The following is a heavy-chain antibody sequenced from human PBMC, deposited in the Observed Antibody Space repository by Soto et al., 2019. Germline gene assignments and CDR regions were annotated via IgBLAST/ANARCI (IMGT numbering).Heavy chain of an antibody. CDR2: ISSSGSTI. Sequence: LRLSCAASGFTFSSYEMNWVRQAPGKGLEWVSYISSSGSTIYYADSVKGRFTISRDNAKNSLYLQMNSLRAEDTAVYYCARVPGSAAGSKNWFDPWGQGTLVTVSS. CDR1: GFTFSSYE. CDR3: ARVPGSAAGSKNWFDP. D-gene: IGHD6-13*01. V-gene: IGHV3-48*03. J-gene: IGHJ5*02.